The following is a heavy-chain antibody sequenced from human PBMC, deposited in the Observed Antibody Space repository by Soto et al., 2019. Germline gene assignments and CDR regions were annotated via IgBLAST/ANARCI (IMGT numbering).Heavy chain of an antibody. Sequence: PSETLSLTCTVSGGSISSGGYYWSWIRQHPGKGLEWIGYIYYSGSTYYNPSLKSRVTISVDTSKNQFSLKLSSVTAADTAVYYCARVMATTYYFDYWGQGTLVTVSS. CDR1: GGSISSGGYY. J-gene: IGHJ4*02. V-gene: IGHV4-31*03. D-gene: IGHD5-12*01. CDR3: ARVMATTYYFDY. CDR2: IYYSGST.